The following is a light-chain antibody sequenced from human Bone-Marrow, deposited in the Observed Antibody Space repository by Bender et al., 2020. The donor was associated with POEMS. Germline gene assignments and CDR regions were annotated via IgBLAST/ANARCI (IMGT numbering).Light chain of an antibody. CDR2: QDN. V-gene: IGLV3-1*01. Sequence: SYELTQPPSESVSPGQTASITCSGDKLGDKYACWYQQKPGQSPVLVIYQDNKRPSGIPARFSGSNSGNTATLTISGTQATDEADYYCQAWDNSIVVFGGGTKLTVL. CDR3: QAWDNSIVV. CDR1: KLGDKY. J-gene: IGLJ2*01.